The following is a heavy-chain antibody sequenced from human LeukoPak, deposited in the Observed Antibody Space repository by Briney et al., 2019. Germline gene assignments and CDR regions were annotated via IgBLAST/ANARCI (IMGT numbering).Heavy chain of an antibody. CDR3: AKHHPNMLRAKYNWFDP. CDR2: IGTAGDT. V-gene: IGHV3-13*01. D-gene: IGHD3-10*01. Sequence: GGSLRLSCAASGFTFSSYDMHWVRQATGKGLEWVSAIGTAGDTYYPGSVKGRFTISRDNSKNTLFLQMNSLTEEDTAIYYCAKHHPNMLRAKYNWFDPWGQGTLVTVSS. CDR1: GFTFSSYD. J-gene: IGHJ5*02.